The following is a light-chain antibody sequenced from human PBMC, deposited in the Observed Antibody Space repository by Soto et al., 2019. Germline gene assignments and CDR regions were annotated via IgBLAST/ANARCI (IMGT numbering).Light chain of an antibody. Sequence: QSVLTQPPSASGSPGQSVAISCTGTSSDVGGYNYVSWYQRHPGKAPKLMIYEVSKRPSGVPDRFSGSKSGSTASLTVSGLQAEDEADYYCSSYARNRDILFGGGTKVTVL. CDR1: SSDVGGYNY. J-gene: IGLJ2*01. CDR2: EVS. V-gene: IGLV2-8*01. CDR3: SSYARNRDIL.